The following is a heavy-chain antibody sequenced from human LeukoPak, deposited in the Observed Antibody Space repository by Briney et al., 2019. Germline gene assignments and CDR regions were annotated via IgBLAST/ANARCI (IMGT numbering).Heavy chain of an antibody. Sequence: PGGSLRLSCAASGFTFSSYAMSWVRQAPGKGLEWVSAISGSGGSTYYADSVKGRFTISRDNSKNTLYLQMNSLRAEDTAVYYCAKRQSYSSSPPPMDVWGQGTTVTVSS. D-gene: IGHD6-13*01. CDR3: AKRQSYSSSPPPMDV. V-gene: IGHV3-23*01. CDR2: ISGSGGST. CDR1: GFTFSSYA. J-gene: IGHJ6*02.